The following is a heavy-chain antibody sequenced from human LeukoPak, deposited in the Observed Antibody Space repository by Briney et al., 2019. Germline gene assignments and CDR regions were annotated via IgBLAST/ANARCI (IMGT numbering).Heavy chain of an antibody. V-gene: IGHV1-18*01. D-gene: IGHD2-2*01. CDR2: ISAYNGNT. Sequence: ASVKVSCRASGYTFTSYGTSWVPQAPGQGFEWMGWISAYNGNTNYAQTLQGRVTMTTDTSTSTAYMELRSLRSDDTAVYYCARVRSYCSSTSCHNWFDPWGQGTLVTVSS. CDR1: GYTFTSYG. J-gene: IGHJ5*02. CDR3: ARVRSYCSSTSCHNWFDP.